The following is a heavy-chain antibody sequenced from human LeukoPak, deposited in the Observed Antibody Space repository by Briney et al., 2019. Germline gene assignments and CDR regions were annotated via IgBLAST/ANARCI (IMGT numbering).Heavy chain of an antibody. CDR3: ARGTYSGYEAFDY. D-gene: IGHD5-12*01. J-gene: IGHJ4*02. Sequence: SDTLSLTRTVSGGSISSYDWSCIRQHAGKGREWIGRIYTSGSTNYNPSLKSRVTMSVDTSKNQFSLKLSSVTAADTAVYYCARGTYSGYEAFDYWGQGTLVTVSS. CDR1: GGSISSYD. CDR2: IYTSGST. V-gene: IGHV4-4*07.